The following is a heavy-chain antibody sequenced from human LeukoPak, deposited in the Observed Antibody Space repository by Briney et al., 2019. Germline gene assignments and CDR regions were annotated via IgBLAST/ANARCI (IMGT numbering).Heavy chain of an antibody. CDR2: IYPGDSDP. V-gene: IGHV5-51*01. J-gene: IGHJ4*02. CDR1: GYSFTSYW. CDR3: ARPLLTGYPEIEY. Sequence: GESLKISCKVSGYSFTSYWIGWVRQMPGKGLEWVGIIYPGDSDPKYSPSFQGQVTISVDKSITTAYLQWSSLKASDTAIYYCARPLLTGYPEIEYGGQGTLVTVSS. D-gene: IGHD3-9*01.